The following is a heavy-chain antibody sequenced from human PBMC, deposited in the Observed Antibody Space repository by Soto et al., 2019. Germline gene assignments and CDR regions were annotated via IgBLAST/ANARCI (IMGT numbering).Heavy chain of an antibody. CDR1: GGSISSGGYY. CDR3: ARDMHADFTHYFDP. CDR2: IYYSGST. V-gene: IGHV4-31*03. J-gene: IGHJ5*02. Sequence: SETLSLTCTVSGGSISSGGYYWSWIRQHPGKGLEWIGYIYYSGSTYYNPSLKSRVTISVDTSKNQFSLKLSSVTAADTAVYYCARDMHADFTHYFDPWGQGTLVTVSS. D-gene: IGHD4-4*01.